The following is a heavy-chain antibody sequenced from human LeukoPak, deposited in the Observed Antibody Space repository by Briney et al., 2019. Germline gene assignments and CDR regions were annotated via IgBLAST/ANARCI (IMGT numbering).Heavy chain of an antibody. CDR2: ISGSGGST. Sequence: GGSLRLSCAASGFTFSNYAMSWARQAPGKGLEWVSAISGSGGSTYYADSVKGRFTISRDNSKNTLYLQMNSLTAEDTAVYYCTKGTIWLPFDYWGQGTLVTVSS. D-gene: IGHD5-18*01. CDR1: GFTFSNYA. CDR3: TKGTIWLPFDY. J-gene: IGHJ4*02. V-gene: IGHV3-23*01.